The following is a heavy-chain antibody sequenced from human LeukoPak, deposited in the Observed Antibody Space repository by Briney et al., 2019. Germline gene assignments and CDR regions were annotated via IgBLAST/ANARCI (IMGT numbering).Heavy chain of an antibody. V-gene: IGHV1-2*06. Sequence: ASVKVSCKTSGYAFIGYYIYWVRQAPRQGLEWMGRINPNSGDTNYAQKFQARVTMTRDKSINTAYMGLTSLTSDDRAVYYCARGAGITGTNWFRLDYFDFWGQGTLVTVSS. CDR2: INPNSGDT. CDR3: ARGAGITGTNWFRLDYFDF. CDR1: GYAFIGYY. J-gene: IGHJ4*02. D-gene: IGHD1-7*01.